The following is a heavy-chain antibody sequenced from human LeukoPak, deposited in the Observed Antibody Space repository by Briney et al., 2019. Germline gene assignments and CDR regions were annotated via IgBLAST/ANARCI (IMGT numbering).Heavy chain of an antibody. V-gene: IGHV4-59*08. CDR3: ARLDCGGDCFVDY. D-gene: IGHD2-21*02. CDR2: IYYSGTT. Sequence: SETLSLTCTVSGASFTSNYWCWIRQPPGKGLEWIGYIYYSGTTTYNPSLERRVSMSVDMSKTQFSLSLNSVTATDTAVYYCARLDCGGDCFVDYWGQGTLVTVSS. CDR1: GASFTSNY. J-gene: IGHJ4*02.